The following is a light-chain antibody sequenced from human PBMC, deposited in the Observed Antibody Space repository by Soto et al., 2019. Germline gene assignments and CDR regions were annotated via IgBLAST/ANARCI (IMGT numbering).Light chain of an antibody. CDR3: SSFAGSNNYLL. CDR1: SSDVGAYNY. V-gene: IGLV2-8*01. Sequence: QLVLTQPLSASGSPGQSVTISCTGTSSDVGAYNYVSWYQQHPGQAPKLLIYEVVKRPSGVPDRFSGSKSGNTASLTVSGLQAEDEADYYCSSFAGSNNYLLFGGGTRLTVL. J-gene: IGLJ2*01. CDR2: EVV.